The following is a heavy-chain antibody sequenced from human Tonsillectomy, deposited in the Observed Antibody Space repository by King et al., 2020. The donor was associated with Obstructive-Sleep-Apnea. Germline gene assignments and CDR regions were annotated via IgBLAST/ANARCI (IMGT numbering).Heavy chain of an antibody. CDR1: GGSFSDYY. CDR3: ARGSGAAAVNWFDP. Sequence: VQLQQWGTGLLKPSETLSLTCAVFGGSFSDYYWSWIRQPPGKGLEWIGKINHSGSTNYNPYLKSRLTISVDTSKNQFSLRLNSVTAADTAVYYCARGSGAAAVNWFDPWGQGTLVTVSS. CDR2: INHSGST. J-gene: IGHJ5*02. D-gene: IGHD6-13*01. V-gene: IGHV4-34*01.